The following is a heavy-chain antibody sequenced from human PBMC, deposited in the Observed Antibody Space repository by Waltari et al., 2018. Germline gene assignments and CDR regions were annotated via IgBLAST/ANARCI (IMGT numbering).Heavy chain of an antibody. J-gene: IGHJ4*02. CDR1: GFTVSSNY. CDR3: ARVGYYGSGSYYGYYFDY. Sequence: EVQLVESGGGLIQPGGSLRLSCAASGFTVSSNYMSWVRQAPGKGLEWVSVIYSGGGTYYAETVKGRFTIARDKSKNTRYRQMNSLRAEDTAVYYCARVGYYGSGSYYGYYFDYWGQGTLVTVSS. V-gene: IGHV3-53*01. D-gene: IGHD3-10*01. CDR2: IYSGGGT.